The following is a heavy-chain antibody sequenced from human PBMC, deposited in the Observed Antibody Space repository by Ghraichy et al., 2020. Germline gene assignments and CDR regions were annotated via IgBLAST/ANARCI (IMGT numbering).Heavy chain of an antibody. V-gene: IGHV3-74*01. CDR1: GFTFSPYW. CDR3: ARDKTYGMDL. J-gene: IGHJ6*02. Sequence: GESLNISCAASGFTFSPYWMHWVRQAPGKGLVWVSRIYGDGSSTTYADSVKGRFTISRDNAKNTLYLQMNSLRAEDTAVYYCARDKTYGMDLWGQGTTVTGSS. CDR2: IYGDGSST.